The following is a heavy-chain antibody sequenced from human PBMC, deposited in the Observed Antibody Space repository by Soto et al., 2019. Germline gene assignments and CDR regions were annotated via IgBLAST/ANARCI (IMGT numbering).Heavy chain of an antibody. J-gene: IGHJ5*02. Sequence: TLSLTCAVYGGSVNGYYWNWIRQPPGKGLEWIGEINHTGGTYYNPSLKSRVTMSVDTSKNQFSLRLSSVTAADTAIYYCATRITVFGLLIPPFDPWGQGTQVTVSS. D-gene: IGHD3-3*01. CDR3: ATRITVFGLLIPPFDP. CDR1: GGSVNGYY. V-gene: IGHV4-34*01. CDR2: INHTGGT.